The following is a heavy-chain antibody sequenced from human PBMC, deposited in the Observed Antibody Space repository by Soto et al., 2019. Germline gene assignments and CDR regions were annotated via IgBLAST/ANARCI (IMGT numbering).Heavy chain of an antibody. Sequence: PSETLSLTCTVSSGSIITANWWSWVRQPPGRGLEWIGEIYHSGSTNYNLSLKSRVTLSVDKSKNQFSLRLSSVTAADTATYYCARRWGCGVMAATTPFDYWGQGTLVNVSS. D-gene: IGHD2-15*01. CDR3: ARRWGCGVMAATTPFDY. V-gene: IGHV4-4*02. CDR2: IYHSGST. CDR1: SGSIITANW. J-gene: IGHJ4*02.